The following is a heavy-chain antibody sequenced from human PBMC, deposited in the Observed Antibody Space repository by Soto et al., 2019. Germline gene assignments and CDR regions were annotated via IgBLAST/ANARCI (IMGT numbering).Heavy chain of an antibody. V-gene: IGHV1-69*12. D-gene: IGHD1-1*01. CDR2: IFPIFGPA. CDR3: ARGRGPYPDRQRHWFDP. Sequence: QVQLVQSGAEVKKPGSSVKVSCKASGGTFSSYAISWVRQAPGQGLEWMGGIFPIFGPANYAQKFQGRVTITAAESTSTAYMGLSGLRSDDTAVYYCARGRGPYPDRQRHWFDPWVQGSLVTVSS. CDR1: GGTFSSYA. J-gene: IGHJ5*02.